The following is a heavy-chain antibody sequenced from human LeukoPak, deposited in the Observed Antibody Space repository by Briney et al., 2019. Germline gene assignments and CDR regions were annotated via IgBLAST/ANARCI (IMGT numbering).Heavy chain of an antibody. D-gene: IGHD2-2*01. CDR2: IYYSGST. CDR1: GGSISSGGYY. J-gene: IGHJ4*02. V-gene: IGHV4-39*01. Sequence: SETLSLTCTVSGGSISSGGYYWGWLRQPPGKGLEWIGSIYYSGSTYYNPSLKSRVTISVDTSKNQFSLKLSSVTAADTAVYYCASLGYCSSTSCPGVDYWGQGTLVTVSS. CDR3: ASLGYCSSTSCPGVDY.